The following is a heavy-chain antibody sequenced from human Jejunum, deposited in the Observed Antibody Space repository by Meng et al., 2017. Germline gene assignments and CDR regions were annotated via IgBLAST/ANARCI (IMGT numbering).Heavy chain of an antibody. CDR3: ARGNEYSNYGADF. J-gene: IGHJ4*02. D-gene: IGHD4-11*01. Sequence: QVKLQQWAAGLFKPSETLPPPCAVYGGSISDYYWTWIRQPPGKGLEWIGEINDSGSTNYNPSLKSRVTISVDTSKSQFYLRVSSVTAADTAVYYCARGNEYSNYGADFWGQGTLVTVSS. CDR2: INDSGST. CDR1: GGSISDYY. V-gene: IGHV4-34*01.